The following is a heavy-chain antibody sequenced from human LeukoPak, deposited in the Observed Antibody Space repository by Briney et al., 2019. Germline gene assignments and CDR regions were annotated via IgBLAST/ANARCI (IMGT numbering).Heavy chain of an antibody. V-gene: IGHV4-4*07. J-gene: IGHJ5*02. CDR2: IYTSGST. D-gene: IGHD3-3*01. Sequence: SETLSLTCTVSGGSISSYYWSWIRQPAGKGLEWIGRIYTSGSTNYNPSLKGRVTMSVDTSKNQFSLKLSSVTAADTAVYYCARGRLAWYTIFGVVIRTNWFDPWGQGTLVTVSS. CDR1: GGSISSYY. CDR3: ARGRLAWYTIFGVVIRTNWFDP.